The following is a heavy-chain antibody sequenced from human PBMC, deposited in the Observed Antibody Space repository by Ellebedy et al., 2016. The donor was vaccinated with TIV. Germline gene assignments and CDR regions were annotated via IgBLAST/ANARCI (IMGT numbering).Heavy chain of an antibody. CDR2: ISATGGTT. V-gene: IGHV3-23*01. D-gene: IGHD1-14*01. J-gene: IGHJ4*02. Sequence: PGGSLRPSCPAPRFPFSPYAVNWVRQAPGKGLAWVSLISATGGTTNYADSVKGRFTISRDNSTNMLYLQMNSLRAEDTAIYYCAKSPSRKPGLLDYWGQGTLVTVSS. CDR1: RFPFSPYA. CDR3: AKSPSRKPGLLDY.